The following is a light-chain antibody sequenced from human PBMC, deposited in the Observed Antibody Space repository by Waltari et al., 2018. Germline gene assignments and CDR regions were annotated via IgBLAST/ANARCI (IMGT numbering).Light chain of an antibody. Sequence: IVLTQSPGTLSLSPGERATLSCRASQSVKSNYVAWYQHKPGHAPRLLIYSASARATGIPDRFSGSGSETDFTLTISRLEPEDFAVYYCQQYGTTSFTFGPGTKVDIK. J-gene: IGKJ3*01. V-gene: IGKV3-20*01. CDR3: QQYGTTSFT. CDR1: QSVKSNY. CDR2: SAS.